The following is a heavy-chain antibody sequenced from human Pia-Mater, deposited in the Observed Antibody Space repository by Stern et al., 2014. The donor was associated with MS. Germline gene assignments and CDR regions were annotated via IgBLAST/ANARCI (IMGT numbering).Heavy chain of an antibody. J-gene: IGHJ4*02. CDR2: SYHSGST. D-gene: IGHD3-16*01. CDR1: GGSISTVGYY. Sequence: QVQLQESGPGLVKPSQTLSLTCSVSGGSISTVGYYWTWLRQHPGKGLEWIGYSYHSGSTYYNPSLKRRASISVDTSKNQFSLNVTSVTAADTALYYCARSDRLWGSFDYWGQGTLVTVSS. V-gene: IGHV4-31*03. CDR3: ARSDRLWGSFDY.